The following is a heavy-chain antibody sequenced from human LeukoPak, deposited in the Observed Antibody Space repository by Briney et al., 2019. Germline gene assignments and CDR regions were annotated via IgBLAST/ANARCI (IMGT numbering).Heavy chain of an antibody. D-gene: IGHD6-19*01. J-gene: IGHJ4*02. CDR3: TRVAGIAVAGTGRHFDY. Sequence: GGSLRLSCTAYAFTIGDYAMRWFRQAPGKGREWLVFIRSKAYDGTPKYPASVKVTFTISRDDSESIDYLQMSSLKTEDTAVYYCTRVAGIAVAGTGRHFDYWGQGTLVTVSS. CDR2: IRSKAYDGTP. CDR1: AFTIGDYA. V-gene: IGHV3-49*03.